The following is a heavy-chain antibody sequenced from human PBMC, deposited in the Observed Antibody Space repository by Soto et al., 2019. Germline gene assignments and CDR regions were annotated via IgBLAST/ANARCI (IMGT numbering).Heavy chain of an antibody. Sequence: EVQLVESGGGLIQPGRSLRLSCAASGFTFGDYAMHWVRQPPGKGLEWVSGINWNGDTIGYADSVKGRFTISRDNDENSLYLQMNSLRFEDTALYFCAKDIRWHNWLSYFDLWGRGTLVTVSS. CDR3: AKDIRWHNWLSYFDL. D-gene: IGHD3-3*01. CDR2: INWNGDTI. J-gene: IGHJ2*01. V-gene: IGHV3-9*01. CDR1: GFTFGDYA.